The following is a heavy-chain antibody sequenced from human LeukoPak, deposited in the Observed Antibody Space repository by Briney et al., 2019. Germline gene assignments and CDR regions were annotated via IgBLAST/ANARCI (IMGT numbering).Heavy chain of an antibody. Sequence: AASVKVSCKASGYTFTGYYIHWMRQAPGQGLEWMGRINPDSGGPNYAHKFQGRVTMTRDTSISTAYMDLSRLTSDDTAVYYCARAGVREGTRYSGYDNDAFDIWGQGTMVTVSS. CDR3: ARAGVREGTRYSGYDNDAFDI. CDR2: INPDSGGP. CDR1: GYTFTGYY. J-gene: IGHJ3*02. D-gene: IGHD5-12*01. V-gene: IGHV1-2*06.